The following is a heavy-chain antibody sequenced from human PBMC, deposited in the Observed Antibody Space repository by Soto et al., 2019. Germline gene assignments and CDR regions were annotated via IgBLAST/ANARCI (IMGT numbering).Heavy chain of an antibody. J-gene: IGHJ4*02. Sequence: ASVKVSCKVSGYTLTELSMHWVRQAPGKGLEWMGGFDPEDGETIYAQKFQGRVTMTEDTSTDTAYMELSSLRSEDTAVYYCATVAFSGYYDSSGYYHDYWGQGTLVTVSS. D-gene: IGHD3-22*01. CDR1: GYTLTELS. CDR2: FDPEDGET. V-gene: IGHV1-24*01. CDR3: ATVAFSGYYDSSGYYHDY.